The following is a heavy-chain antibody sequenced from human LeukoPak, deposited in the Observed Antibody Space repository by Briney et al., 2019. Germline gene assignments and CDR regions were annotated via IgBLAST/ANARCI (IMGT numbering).Heavy chain of an antibody. D-gene: IGHD6-19*01. J-gene: IGHJ6*02. Sequence: GRSLRLSCAASGFTFRGSAMHWVRWAPGAGLEWVALIWSDGSNKYYADSVKGRFTISRDNSKNTLYLQMNSLRAEDTAMYYCARDLGYSSGHGLDVWGQGTTVTVSS. CDR1: GFTFRGSA. CDR3: ARDLGYSSGHGLDV. V-gene: IGHV3-33*01. CDR2: IWSDGSNK.